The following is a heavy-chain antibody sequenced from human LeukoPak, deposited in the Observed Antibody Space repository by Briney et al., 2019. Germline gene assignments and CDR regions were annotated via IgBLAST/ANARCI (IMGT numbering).Heavy chain of an antibody. V-gene: IGHV3-23*01. CDR1: GFTFSNYA. CDR2: ITGNTDTT. D-gene: IGHD6-19*01. CDR3: AKSPYNSPLGSWIDP. Sequence: GGSLRLSCTASGFTFSNYAMTWVRQAPGKGLEWVSSITGNTDTTYYADSVKGRFTLSRDNSKNTLYLHMNSLRAEDAAVYYCAKSPYNSPLGSWIDPWGQGTLGTVSS. J-gene: IGHJ5*02.